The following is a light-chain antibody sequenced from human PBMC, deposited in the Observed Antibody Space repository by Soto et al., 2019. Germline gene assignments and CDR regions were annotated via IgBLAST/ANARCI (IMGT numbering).Light chain of an antibody. CDR3: HQYDTSPRT. J-gene: IGKJ1*01. Sequence: LTQAQCCLSLSPGARSTLYGKASQSLSSGYLAWYQQKPGQAPRILIYAASSRATGIPDRFSGSGSGTDFTLTISRLEPEDFAVYYCHQYDTSPRTFGQGTKVDIK. CDR1: QSLSSGY. CDR2: AAS. V-gene: IGKV3-20*01.